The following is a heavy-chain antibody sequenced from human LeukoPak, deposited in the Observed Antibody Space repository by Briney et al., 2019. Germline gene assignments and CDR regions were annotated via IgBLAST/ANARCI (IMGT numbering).Heavy chain of an antibody. D-gene: IGHD3-10*01. CDR3: ARGGITMVRGVIGWFDP. CDR2: IYSSGST. Sequence: SETLSLTCSVSGGSISNYFWTWIRQPPGKGLEWIGYIYSSGSTYYNPSLKSRVTISVDTSKNQFSLKLSSVTAADTAVYYCARGGITMVRGVIGWFDPWGQGTLVTVSS. J-gene: IGHJ5*02. V-gene: IGHV4-59*01. CDR1: GGSISNYF.